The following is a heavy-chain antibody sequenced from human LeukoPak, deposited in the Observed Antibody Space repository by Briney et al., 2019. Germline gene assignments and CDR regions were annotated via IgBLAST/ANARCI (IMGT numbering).Heavy chain of an antibody. Sequence: SETLSLTCTVSGASLSSSSYHWGWIRQPPGKGLEWIGSVHFRESTFCNPSLKSRVTISGDMSKNQFSLNLTSVTGADTAVYYCARHGSTGFFPGSYNWIDPWGQGTLVTVSS. J-gene: IGHJ5*02. D-gene: IGHD3-22*01. CDR1: GASLSSSSYH. CDR3: ARHGSTGFFPGSYNWIDP. V-gene: IGHV4-39*01. CDR2: VHFREST.